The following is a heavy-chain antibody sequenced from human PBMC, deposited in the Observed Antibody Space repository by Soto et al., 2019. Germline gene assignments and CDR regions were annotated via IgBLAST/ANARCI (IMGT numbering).Heavy chain of an antibody. CDR2: IHHSGSP. CDR1: GGSISSGNYY. D-gene: IGHD4-4*01. Sequence: SETLSLTCTVSGGSISSGNYYWSWIRQLPGKGLEWIGYIHHSGSPYYIPSLRGRVTISVDRSKNDFSLKLSSVTAADTAVYYCARGVSKVEVVGAFFSSGWDGLGQGTTVTVSS. CDR3: ARGVSKVEVVGAFFSSGWDG. J-gene: IGHJ6*02. V-gene: IGHV4-31*03.